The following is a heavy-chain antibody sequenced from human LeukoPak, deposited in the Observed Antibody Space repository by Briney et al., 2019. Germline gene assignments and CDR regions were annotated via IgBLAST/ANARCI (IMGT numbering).Heavy chain of an antibody. V-gene: IGHV3-23*01. J-gene: IGHJ4*02. Sequence: PGGSLRLSCAASGFTFSSYAMNWVRQAPGKGLEWVSAISGGGGTTYYADSVKGRITISRDNSKNTLFLQMNSLRAEDTAVYYCAKDREGLSSGYDLEYFDYWGQGTLVTVSS. D-gene: IGHD5-12*01. CDR1: GFTFSSYA. CDR2: ISGGGGTT. CDR3: AKDREGLSSGYDLEYFDY.